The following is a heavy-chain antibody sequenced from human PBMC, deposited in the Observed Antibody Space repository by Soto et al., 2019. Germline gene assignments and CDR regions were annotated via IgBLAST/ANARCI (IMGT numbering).Heavy chain of an antibody. CDR2: IYYSGST. D-gene: IGHD3-10*01. J-gene: IGHJ6*02. V-gene: IGHV4-59*01. CDR1: GGSISSYY. Sequence: QVQLQESGPGLVKPSETLSLTCTVSGGSISSYYWSWIRQPPGKGLEWIGHIYYSGSTNYNASLKRRVTISVDTSKNQFSLKLSSVTAADTAVYYCARDRWLGESRVGMDVWGQGTTVTVSS. CDR3: ARDRWLGESRVGMDV.